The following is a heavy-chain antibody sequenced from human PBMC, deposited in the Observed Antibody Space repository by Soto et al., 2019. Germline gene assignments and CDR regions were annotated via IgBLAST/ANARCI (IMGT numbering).Heavy chain of an antibody. D-gene: IGHD2-8*01. Sequence: QVQLQESGPGLVKPSQTLSLTCTVSGGSISSGGYYWSWIRQHPGKGLEWIGCIYYSGSTYYNPSLKSRVTLSVDTSKNQFSLKLSSVTAADTAVYSCARGVVLMVHGWFDPWGQGTLVTVSS. CDR1: GGSISSGGYY. CDR2: IYYSGST. V-gene: IGHV4-31*03. CDR3: ARGVVLMVHGWFDP. J-gene: IGHJ5*02.